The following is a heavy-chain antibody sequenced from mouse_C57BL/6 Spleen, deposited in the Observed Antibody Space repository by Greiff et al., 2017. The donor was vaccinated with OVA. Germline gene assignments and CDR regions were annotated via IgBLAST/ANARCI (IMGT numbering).Heavy chain of an antibody. Sequence: QVQLKQPGAELVMPGASVKLSCKASGYTFTSYWMPWVKQRPGQGLEWIGEIDPSDSYTNYNQKFKGKSTLTVDKSSSTAYMQLSSLTSEDSAVYYCARASSSYIAYWGQGTLVTVSA. CDR3: ARASSSYIAY. J-gene: IGHJ3*01. CDR1: GYTFTSYW. CDR2: IDPSDSYT. V-gene: IGHV1-69*01. D-gene: IGHD1-1*01.